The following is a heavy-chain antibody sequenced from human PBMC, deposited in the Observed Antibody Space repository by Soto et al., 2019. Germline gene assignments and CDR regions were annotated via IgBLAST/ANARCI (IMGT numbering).Heavy chain of an antibody. CDR3: VRQGFGPLHGLVDV. J-gene: IGHJ6*02. D-gene: IGHD3-10*01. CDR1: TDSSSSYK. Sequence: SETLSITCIVSTDSSSSYKWSWIRPTPGKGLERIGHNDNNGNIRYNPSLRSRITITISIDTSTKQVSLRLSSVTAADTAVYYCVRQGFGPLHGLVDVWGQGTTVT. V-gene: IGHV4-59*08. CDR2: NDNNGNI.